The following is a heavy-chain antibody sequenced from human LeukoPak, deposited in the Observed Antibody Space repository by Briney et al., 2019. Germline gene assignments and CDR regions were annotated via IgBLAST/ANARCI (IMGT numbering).Heavy chain of an antibody. CDR3: ARDFAAAVG. V-gene: IGHV3-7*01. D-gene: IGHD2-15*01. Sequence: LECVSYIKHDGSETHYVDSVRGRFIVSRDNAKNSVFLQMNSLRVEDTGIYYCARDFAAAVGWGQGTLVTVSS. CDR2: IKHDGSET. J-gene: IGHJ4*02.